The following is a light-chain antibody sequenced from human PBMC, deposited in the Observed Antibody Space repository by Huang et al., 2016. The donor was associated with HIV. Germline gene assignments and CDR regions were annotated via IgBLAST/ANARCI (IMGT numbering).Light chain of an antibody. CDR2: GAS. CDR3: QHYNKWPPA. Sequence: EVVLTQSPATLSVSPGERATLSCGASQSIDTNLAWYQQKPGQSPRLLIFGASTRATGSPARFGGSGSGTEFTLTISSLQSEDFAIYYCQHYNKWPPAFGQGTKLEIK. V-gene: IGKV3-15*01. J-gene: IGKJ2*01. CDR1: QSIDTN.